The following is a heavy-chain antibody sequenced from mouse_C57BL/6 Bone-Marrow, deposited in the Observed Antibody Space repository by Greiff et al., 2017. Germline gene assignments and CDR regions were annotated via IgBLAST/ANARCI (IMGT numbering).Heavy chain of an antibody. D-gene: IGHD2-2*01. CDR2: IDPSDSET. J-gene: IGHJ1*03. CDR3: ARRGGYDGGYWYFDV. V-gene: IGHV1-52*01. Sequence: QVQLQQPGAELVRPGSSVKLSCKASGYTFTSYWMHWVKQRPIQGLEWIGNIDPSDSETHYNQKFKDKATLTVDKSSSTAYMQISSLTSEDSAVYYCARRGGYDGGYWYFDVWGTGTTVTVSS. CDR1: GYTFTSYW.